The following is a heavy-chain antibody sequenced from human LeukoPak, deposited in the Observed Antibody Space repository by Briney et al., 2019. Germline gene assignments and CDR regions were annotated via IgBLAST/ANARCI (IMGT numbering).Heavy chain of an antibody. CDR2: MNPNSGNT. CDR3: ARGYYDFWSGYYTGYDY. J-gene: IGHJ4*02. CDR1: GGTFSSYA. D-gene: IGHD3-3*01. V-gene: IGHV1-8*03. Sequence: ASVKVSCKASGGTFSSYAISWVRQAPGQGLEWMGWMNPNSGNTGYAQKFQGRVTITRNTSISTAYMELSSLRSEDTAVYYCARGYYDFWSGYYTGYDYWGQGTLVTVSS.